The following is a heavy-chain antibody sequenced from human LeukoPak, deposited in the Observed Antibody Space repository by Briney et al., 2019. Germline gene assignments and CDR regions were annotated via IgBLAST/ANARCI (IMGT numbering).Heavy chain of an antibody. J-gene: IGHJ6*02. Sequence: PSETLSLTCTVSGGSISSYYWIWIRQPPGKGLEWIGYIYYSGSTNYNPSLKSRVTISVDTSKNQFSLKLSSVTAADTAVYYCARSAAAELFYYYYGMDVWGQGTTVTVSS. V-gene: IGHV4-59*08. CDR1: GGSISSYY. CDR2: IYYSGST. D-gene: IGHD6-13*01. CDR3: ARSAAAELFYYYYGMDV.